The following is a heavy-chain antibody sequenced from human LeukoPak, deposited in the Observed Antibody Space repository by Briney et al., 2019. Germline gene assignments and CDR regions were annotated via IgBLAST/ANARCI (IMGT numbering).Heavy chain of an antibody. CDR2: INPNSGGT. D-gene: IGHD2-8*01. Sequence: ASVKVSCKASGYTFTGYYMHWVRQAPGQGLEWMGWINPNSGGTNYAQKFQGRVTMTGDTSISTAYMELSRLRSDDTAVYYCARLSPLGYCTNGVCYEPDYWGQGTLVTVSS. V-gene: IGHV1-2*02. CDR3: ARLSPLGYCTNGVCYEPDY. CDR1: GYTFTGYY. J-gene: IGHJ4*02.